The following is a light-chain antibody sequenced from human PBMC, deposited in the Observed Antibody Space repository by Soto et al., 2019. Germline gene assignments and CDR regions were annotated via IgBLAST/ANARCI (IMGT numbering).Light chain of an antibody. Sequence: QSALTQPASVSGSPGQSITISCTGTSSDVCTYNYVSWYQHRPGKAPKLMIYDVSYRPSGVSNRFSGSKSANTASLTISGLQAEDEADSYCSSYTTSNTQVFGGGTPLTVL. J-gene: IGLJ3*02. V-gene: IGLV2-14*01. CDR2: DVS. CDR1: SSDVCTYNY. CDR3: SSYTTSNTQV.